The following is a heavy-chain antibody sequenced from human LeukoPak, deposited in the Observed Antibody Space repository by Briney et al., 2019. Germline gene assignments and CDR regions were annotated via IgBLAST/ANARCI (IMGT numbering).Heavy chain of an antibody. Sequence: SETLSLTCAVYGGSFSGYYWSWIRQPPGKGLEWIGEINHSGSTNYNPSLKSRVTISVDTSKNQFSLKLSSVTAADTAVYYCARVLYGDYDYWGQGTLLTVSS. CDR2: INHSGST. CDR1: GGSFSGYY. CDR3: ARVLYGDYDY. D-gene: IGHD4-17*01. V-gene: IGHV4-34*01. J-gene: IGHJ4*02.